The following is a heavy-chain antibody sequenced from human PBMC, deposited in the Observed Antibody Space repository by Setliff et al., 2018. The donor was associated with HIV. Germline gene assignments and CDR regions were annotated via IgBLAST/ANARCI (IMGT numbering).Heavy chain of an antibody. D-gene: IGHD6-13*01. J-gene: IGHJ4*02. CDR3: VKEYHTTATDTRVANYFDY. Sequence: SVKVSCKVSGGIFSNFAISWVRQAPGQGLEWMGGIITILQITNYAQKFQGRVTITADKSTSTAYMELSRLTSDDTAIYYCVKEYHTTATDTRVANYFDYWGQGTLVTVSS. V-gene: IGHV1-69*10. CDR2: IITILQIT. CDR1: GGIFSNFA.